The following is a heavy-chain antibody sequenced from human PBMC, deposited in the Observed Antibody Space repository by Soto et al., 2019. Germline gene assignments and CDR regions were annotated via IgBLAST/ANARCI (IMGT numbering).Heavy chain of an antibody. CDR1: GFSLSTSGVG. CDR3: AHRPTACAVDY. J-gene: IGHJ4*02. Sequence: QITLKESGPTLVKPTQTLTLTCTFSGFSLSTSGVGVGWIRQPPGKALEWLALIYWDDDKRYSPSLKSTLTIPTHTSKNPVSLTRTNMHPVDTTTYYCAHRPTACAVDYWGQGTLVTVSS. CDR2: IYWDDDK. V-gene: IGHV2-5*02.